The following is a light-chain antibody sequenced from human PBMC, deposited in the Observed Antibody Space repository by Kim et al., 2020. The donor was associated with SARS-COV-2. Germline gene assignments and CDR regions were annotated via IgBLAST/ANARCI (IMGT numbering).Light chain of an antibody. CDR3: QHDNLYPLFT. V-gene: IGKV1-16*02. CDR1: QGISNY. Sequence: DIQMTQSPSSLSASVGDRVSITCRASQGISNYLAWFQQTPGRAPKSLIYAASSLQRRIPLKFSGTGSGTDFTLTVSSLQAEDFATYYCQHDNLYPLFTFAQGPRLEI. CDR2: AAS. J-gene: IGKJ2*01.